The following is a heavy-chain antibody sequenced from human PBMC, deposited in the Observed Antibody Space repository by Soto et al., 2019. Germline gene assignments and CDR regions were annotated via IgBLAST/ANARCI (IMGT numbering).Heavy chain of an antibody. V-gene: IGHV3-30*18. CDR1: GFTFSSYG. CDR2: ISYDGSNK. CDR3: GKERINSSSADFDY. J-gene: IGHJ4*02. D-gene: IGHD6-6*01. Sequence: QVQLVESGGGVVQPGRSLRLSCAASGFTFSSYGMHWVRQAPGKGLEWVAVISYDGSNKYYADSVKGRFTISRDNSKNTLYVQISSRRAEETAVFYCGKERINSSSADFDYWGQGTLVTVSS.